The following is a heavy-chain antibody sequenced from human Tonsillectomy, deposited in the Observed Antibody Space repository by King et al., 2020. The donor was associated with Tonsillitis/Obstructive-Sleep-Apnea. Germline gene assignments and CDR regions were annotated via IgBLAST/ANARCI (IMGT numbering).Heavy chain of an antibody. CDR1: GFTFSSYS. CDR2: ISSSSSYI. D-gene: IGHD2-21*01. Sequence: VQLVESGGGLVKPGGSLRLSCAASGFTFSSYSMNWVRQAPGKGLEWVSSISSSSSYIYYADSVKGRFTISRDNAKNSLYLQMNSLRAEDTAVYYCAAPYPCGGDCYLDYWGQGTLVTDSS. V-gene: IGHV3-21*01. CDR3: AAPYPCGGDCYLDY. J-gene: IGHJ4*02.